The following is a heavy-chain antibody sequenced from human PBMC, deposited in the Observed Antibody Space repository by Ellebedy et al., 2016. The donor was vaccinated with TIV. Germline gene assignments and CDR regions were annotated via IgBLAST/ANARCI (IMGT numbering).Heavy chain of an antibody. Sequence: GESLKISCAASGFTFSSYWMHWVRQAPGTGLEWVANIKQDGSEKYYVDSVKGRFTISRDNAKNSLYLQMNTLRAEDTALYYCARALDVWGQGTTVTVSS. CDR2: IKQDGSEK. CDR1: GFTFSSYW. J-gene: IGHJ6*02. CDR3: ARALDV. V-gene: IGHV3-7*03.